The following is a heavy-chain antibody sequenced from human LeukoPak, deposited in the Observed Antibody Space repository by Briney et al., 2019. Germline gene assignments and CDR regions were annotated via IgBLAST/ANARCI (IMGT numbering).Heavy chain of an antibody. V-gene: IGHV4-59*01. J-gene: IGHJ4*02. CDR2: IYYSGST. Sequence: SETLSLTCTVSGGSISSYYWSWIRQPPGKGLEWIGHIYYSGSTNYNPSLKSRVTISIDTSKNQFSLRLSSVTAADTAVYYCARGRDYYDTSAGYWGQGTLVTVSS. D-gene: IGHD3-22*01. CDR3: ARGRDYYDTSAGY. CDR1: GGSISSYY.